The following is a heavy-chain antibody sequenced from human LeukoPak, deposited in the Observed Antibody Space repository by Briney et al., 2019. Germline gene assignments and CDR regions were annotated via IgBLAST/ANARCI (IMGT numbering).Heavy chain of an antibody. J-gene: IGHJ4*02. D-gene: IGHD2-21*01. Sequence: PGGSLILSCAASGFTFSGYWMSWVRQAPGKGLEWVANIKQDGSEKYYVDSVKGRFTISRDNAKNSLYLQMNSLRAEDTAVYYCARDSDRGAYDYWGQGTLVTVSS. CDR2: IKQDGSEK. V-gene: IGHV3-7*01. CDR3: ARDSDRGAYDY. CDR1: GFTFSGYW.